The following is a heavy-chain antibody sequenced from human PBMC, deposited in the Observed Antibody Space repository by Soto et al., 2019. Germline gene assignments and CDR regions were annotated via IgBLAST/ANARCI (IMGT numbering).Heavy chain of an antibody. CDR1: GFTFSTYA. D-gene: IGHD3-10*01. Sequence: EVQLLESGGGLVQPGGSLRLSCTASGFTFSTYAMTWVRQAPGKGLEWVSAISGGGGPTYYADSVKGRFTISRDNSKNTLHRQMNSLRADDTAVDYCAKGSRFLDSGLIWGQGTLVTVSS. CDR3: AKGSRFLDSGLI. V-gene: IGHV3-23*01. CDR2: ISGGGGPT. J-gene: IGHJ3*02.